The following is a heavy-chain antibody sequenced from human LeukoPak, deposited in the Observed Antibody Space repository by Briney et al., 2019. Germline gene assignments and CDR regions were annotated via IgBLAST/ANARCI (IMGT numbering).Heavy chain of an antibody. D-gene: IGHD3-16*02. CDR3: ARLTTGQFYDYAWGSYRPYYFDY. CDR1: GFTFSDYY. V-gene: IGHV3-11*06. Sequence: GRSLRLSCAASGFTFSDYYMTWIRQAPGKGLEWVSYISGSTSYTNNADSVKGRFTISRDNAKNSLYLQMNSLRAEDTAVYYCARLTTGQFYDYAWGSYRPYYFDYWGQGTLVTVSS. J-gene: IGHJ4*02. CDR2: ISGSTSYT.